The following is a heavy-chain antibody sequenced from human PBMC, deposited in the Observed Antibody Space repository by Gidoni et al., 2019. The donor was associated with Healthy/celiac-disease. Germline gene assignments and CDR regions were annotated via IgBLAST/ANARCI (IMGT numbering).Heavy chain of an antibody. D-gene: IGHD3-10*01. CDR2: ISWNSGSI. CDR1: GFTFADYA. Sequence: EVQLVESGGGLVQPGRSLRLSCAASGFTFADYAMHWVRQALGKGLEWVSGISWNSGSIGYEDSVKGRLTIARDNAKNSLYLQMNSLRAEDTALYYCAKSYGGYYYGSGSLDYWGQGTLVTVSS. CDR3: AKSYGGYYYGSGSLDY. J-gene: IGHJ4*02. V-gene: IGHV3-9*01.